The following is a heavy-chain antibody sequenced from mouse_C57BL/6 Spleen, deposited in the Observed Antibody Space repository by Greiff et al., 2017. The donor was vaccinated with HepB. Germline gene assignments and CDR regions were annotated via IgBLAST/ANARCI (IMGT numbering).Heavy chain of an antibody. J-gene: IGHJ4*01. CDR1: GYTFTDYY. CDR3: ARGDSPYYYAMDY. D-gene: IGHD6-1*01. Sequence: VQLQQSGAELVRPGASVKLSCKASGYTFTDYYINWVKQRPGQGLEWIARIYPGSGNTYYNEKFKGKATLTAEKSSSTAYMQLSSLTSEDSAVYFCARGDSPYYYAMDYWGQGTSVTVSS. CDR2: IYPGSGNT. V-gene: IGHV1-76*01.